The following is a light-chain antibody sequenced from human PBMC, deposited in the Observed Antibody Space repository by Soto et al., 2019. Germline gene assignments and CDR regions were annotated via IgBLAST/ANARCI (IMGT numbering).Light chain of an antibody. V-gene: IGLV2-14*01. CDR2: DVS. CDR1: SSDVGGYNY. J-gene: IGLJ1*01. CDR3: SSDTSRSTLVV. Sequence: QSALTQPASVSGSPGQSITISCTGTSSDVGGYNYVSWYQQHPGKAPKVMIYDVSNRPSGVSNRFSGSKSGNTASLTLSGLQAEDEADYYCSSDTSRSTLVVFCTGTKVTVL.